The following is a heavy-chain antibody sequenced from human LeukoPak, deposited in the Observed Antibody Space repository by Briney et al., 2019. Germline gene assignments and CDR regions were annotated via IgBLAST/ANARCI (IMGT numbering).Heavy chain of an antibody. Sequence: PGGSLRLSCAASGFTFSSYAMSYVRQVPGKGLEWVSAISGSDPGTYYADSVKGRFTISRDNSRNTLHLQMNSLRVEDTAVYYCAKGNAGHCTGTTCYPFDYWGQGTLVTVSS. CDR1: GFTFSSYA. J-gene: IGHJ4*02. CDR2: ISGSDPGT. CDR3: AKGNAGHCTGTTCYPFDY. V-gene: IGHV3-23*01. D-gene: IGHD2-2*01.